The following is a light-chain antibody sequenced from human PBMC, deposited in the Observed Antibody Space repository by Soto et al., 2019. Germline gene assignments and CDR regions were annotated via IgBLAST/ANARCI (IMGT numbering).Light chain of an antibody. CDR2: AAS. CDR3: QQSYSTLVT. CDR1: QSIINY. V-gene: IGKV1-39*01. J-gene: IGKJ1*01. Sequence: DIQMTQSPSSLSASVGDRVTITCRASQSIINYLNWYQHKPGKAPKLLMYAASNLQSGVPSRFSGSGSGTEFTLTISSLQPEDFATYYCQQSYSTLVTFGQGTKVDIK.